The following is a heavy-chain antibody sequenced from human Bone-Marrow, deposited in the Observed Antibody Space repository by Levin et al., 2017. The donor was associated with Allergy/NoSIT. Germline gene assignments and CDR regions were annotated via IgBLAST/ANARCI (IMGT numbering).Heavy chain of an antibody. CDR3: ARGLGSSWGYYYYYMDG. CDR2: INHSGST. J-gene: IGHJ6*03. Sequence: PSETLSLTCAVYGGSFSGYYWSWIRQPPGKGLEWIGEINHSGSTNYNPSLKSRVTISVDTSKNQFSLKLSSVTAADTAVYYCARGLGSSWGYYYYYMDGWGKGTTVTVSS. CDR1: GGSFSGYY. D-gene: IGHD6-13*01. V-gene: IGHV4-34*01.